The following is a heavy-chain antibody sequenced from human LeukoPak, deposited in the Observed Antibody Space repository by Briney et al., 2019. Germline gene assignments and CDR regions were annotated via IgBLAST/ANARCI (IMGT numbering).Heavy chain of an antibody. CDR1: GYTFTNYA. CDR3: ARGFYDFWSGYYLSVNNWFDP. D-gene: IGHD3-3*01. CDR2: INTNTGNP. V-gene: IGHV7-4-1*02. Sequence: GASVKVSCKASGYTFTNYAMNWVRQAPGQGLEWMGWINTNTGNPSYAQGFTGRFVFSLDTSVSTAYLQISSLKAEDTAVYYCARGFYDFWSGYYLSVNNWFDPWGQGTLVTVSS. J-gene: IGHJ5*02.